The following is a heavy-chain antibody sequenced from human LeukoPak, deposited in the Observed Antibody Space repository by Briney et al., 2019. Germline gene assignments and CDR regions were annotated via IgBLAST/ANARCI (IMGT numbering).Heavy chain of an antibody. D-gene: IGHD2-2*01. Sequence: ASVKVSCKASGYTFTSYAMHWVRQAPGQRLEWMGWINAGNGNTKYSQKFQGRVTITRDTSASTAYMELSRLRSDDTAIYYCARANALYCSSTSCLFDYWGQGTLVTVSS. CDR2: INAGNGNT. CDR3: ARANALYCSSTSCLFDY. J-gene: IGHJ4*02. V-gene: IGHV1-3*01. CDR1: GYTFTSYA.